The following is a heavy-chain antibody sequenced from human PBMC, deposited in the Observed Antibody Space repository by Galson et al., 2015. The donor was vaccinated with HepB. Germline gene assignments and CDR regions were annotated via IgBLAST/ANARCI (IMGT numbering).Heavy chain of an antibody. J-gene: IGHJ4*02. CDR1: GFTFSSYA. D-gene: IGHD3-22*01. Sequence: SLRLSCAASGFTFSSYAMHWVRQAPGKGLEWVAVISYDGSNKYYADSVKGRFTISRDNSKNTLYLQMNSLRAEDTAVYYCARDAYYYDSSGYYRWELLITHFDYWGQGTLVTVSS. V-gene: IGHV3-30*04. CDR2: ISYDGSNK. CDR3: ARDAYYYDSSGYYRWELLITHFDY.